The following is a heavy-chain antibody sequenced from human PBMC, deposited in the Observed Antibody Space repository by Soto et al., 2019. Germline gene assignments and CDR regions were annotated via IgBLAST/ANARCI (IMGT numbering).Heavy chain of an antibody. Sequence: EVQLLESGGGLIQHGGSLRLSCTASGFTVSSYAMNWVRHAPGKGLEWVSVISGSGGSTYYADAVKGRFTISRDNSKNTLYLQMNSLRAEDTAVYYCAKRTVGWYFDLWGRGTLVTVSS. J-gene: IGHJ2*01. D-gene: IGHD4-17*01. CDR1: GFTVSSYA. CDR2: ISGSGGST. CDR3: AKRTVGWYFDL. V-gene: IGHV3-23*01.